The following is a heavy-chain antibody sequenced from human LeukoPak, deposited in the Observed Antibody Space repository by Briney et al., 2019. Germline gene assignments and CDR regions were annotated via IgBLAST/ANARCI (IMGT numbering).Heavy chain of an antibody. Sequence: SETLSLTCTVSGGSISSHSWSWIRQPPGKGLEYIGYIYYSGSTNYNPSLKSRVTISVDTSKNQFSLKLSSVTAADTAVYYCATATYYYYMDVWGKGTTVTVSS. CDR1: GGSISSHS. V-gene: IGHV4-59*11. J-gene: IGHJ6*03. CDR2: IYYSGST. CDR3: ATATYYYYMDV.